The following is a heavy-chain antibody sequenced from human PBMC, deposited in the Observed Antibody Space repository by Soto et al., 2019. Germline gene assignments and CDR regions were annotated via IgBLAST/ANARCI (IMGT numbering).Heavy chain of an antibody. D-gene: IGHD2-8*01. CDR1: TFTINTYS. CDR3: ARSQRNGAMDV. CDR2: ITSGSSFI. V-gene: IGHV3-21*01. J-gene: IGHJ6*02. Sequence: EAHLVESGGGLVKPGGSLRVSCVASTFTINTYSLNWVRQAPGKGLEWVSSITSGSSFIDYADSVKGRFTISRDDAKNPLFLEMSSLGGDDTGVYYCARSQRNGAMDVWGQGTTVTVSS.